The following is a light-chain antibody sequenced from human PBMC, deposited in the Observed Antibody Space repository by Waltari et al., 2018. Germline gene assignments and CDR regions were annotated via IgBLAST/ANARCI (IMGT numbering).Light chain of an antibody. Sequence: EIVMTQSPATLSVSPGERATHSCRASQSVSSNLAWYQQKPGQAPRLLIHGASTRATGIPARFSGSGSGTEFTLTISSLQSEDFAVYYCQQYNNWPPGAFGQGTKVEIK. V-gene: IGKV3-15*01. CDR1: QSVSSN. CDR2: GAS. J-gene: IGKJ1*01. CDR3: QQYNNWPPGA.